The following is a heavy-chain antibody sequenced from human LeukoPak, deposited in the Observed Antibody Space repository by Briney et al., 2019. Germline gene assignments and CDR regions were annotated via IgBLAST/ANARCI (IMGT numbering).Heavy chain of an antibody. D-gene: IGHD3-3*01. J-gene: IGHJ4*02. CDR2: IRSNSDGGTI. CDR3: AKDSRGVGYFDY. CDR1: GFTFSNAW. V-gene: IGHV3-15*07. Sequence: PGGSLRLSCATSGFTFSNAWMNWVRQAPGKGLEWVGRIRSNSDGGTIDYAAPVKGRFTLSRDDSKTTLYLQMNSLQTEDTAVYYCAKDSRGVGYFDYWGQGTLVTVSS.